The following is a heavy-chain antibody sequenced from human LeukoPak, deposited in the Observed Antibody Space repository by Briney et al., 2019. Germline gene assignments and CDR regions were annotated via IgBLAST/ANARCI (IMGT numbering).Heavy chain of an antibody. CDR1: GGSISNYY. CDR3: VRGGYYDRSGYYVFDY. D-gene: IGHD3-22*01. J-gene: IGHJ4*02. V-gene: IGHV4-59*01. CDR2: IYNSGST. Sequence: SETLSLTCSVSGGSISNYYWSWIRQSPGKGPEWIGYIYNSGSTNYNPSLKSRVTISLDTSKKQFSLKLTSVTAADTAIYYCVRGGYYDRSGYYVFDYWGQGILVTVSP.